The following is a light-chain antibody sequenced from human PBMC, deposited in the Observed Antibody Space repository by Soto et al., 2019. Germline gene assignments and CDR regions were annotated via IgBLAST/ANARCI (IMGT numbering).Light chain of an antibody. Sequence: IVMTQSPATLSVSPGERVTLFCRARQSVNSRLAWYQQKPAQAPRLLIYDASTRATGIPARFSGSGSGTEFTLTISSLQSEDFAVYCCQQYKNWPPEDTCGQGTKLEIK. CDR2: DAS. CDR3: QQYKNWPPEDT. CDR1: QSVNSR. J-gene: IGKJ2*01. V-gene: IGKV3-15*01.